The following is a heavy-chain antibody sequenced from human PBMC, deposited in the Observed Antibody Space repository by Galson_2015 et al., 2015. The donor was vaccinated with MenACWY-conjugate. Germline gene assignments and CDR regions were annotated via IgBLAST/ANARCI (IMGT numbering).Heavy chain of an antibody. J-gene: IGHJ4*02. CDR3: TRRKSLGAAAVVFDS. Sequence: IGEIYLNGITNYNPSLKSRVVISIDRSNNQLSLKLPSVTAADTAVYYCTRRKSLGAAAVVFDSWGLGILVTVSS. D-gene: IGHD6-13*01. CDR2: IYLNGIT. V-gene: IGHV4/OR15-8*02.